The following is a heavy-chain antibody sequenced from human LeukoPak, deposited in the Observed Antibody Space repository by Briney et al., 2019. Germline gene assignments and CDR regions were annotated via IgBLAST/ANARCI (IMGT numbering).Heavy chain of an antibody. V-gene: IGHV4-59*01. D-gene: IGHD6-13*01. CDR1: GGSISSYY. Sequence: PSETLSLTCTVSGGSISSYYWSWIRQPPGRGLEWTGYIYYSGSTNYNPSLKSRVTISVDTSKNQFSLKLSSVTAADTAVYYCARDPIAAAGTFDYWGQGTLVTVSS. CDR3: ARDPIAAAGTFDY. CDR2: IYYSGST. J-gene: IGHJ4*02.